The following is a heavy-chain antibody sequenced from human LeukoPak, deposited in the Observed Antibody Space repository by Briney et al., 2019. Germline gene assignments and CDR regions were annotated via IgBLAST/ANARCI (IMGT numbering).Heavy chain of an antibody. CDR1: GGSISSSSYY. J-gene: IGHJ1*01. V-gene: IGHV4-39*07. CDR3: ARGGPRYFQH. CDR2: IYYSGST. Sequence: PSETLSLTCTVSGGSISSSSYYWGWIRQPPGKGLEWIGSIYYSGSTYYNPSLMSRVTISVDTSKNQFSLKLSSVTAADTAVYYCARGGPRYFQHWGQGTLVTVSS. D-gene: IGHD1-26*01.